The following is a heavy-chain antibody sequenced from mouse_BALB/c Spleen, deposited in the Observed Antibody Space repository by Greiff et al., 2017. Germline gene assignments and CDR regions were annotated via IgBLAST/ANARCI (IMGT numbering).Heavy chain of an antibody. CDR2: IDPANGNT. CDR3: ARGRYLFYYAMDY. Sequence: EVKLMESGAELVKPGASVKLSCTASGFNIKDTYMHWVKQRPEQGLEWIGRIDPANGNTKYDPKFQGKATITADTSSNTAYLQLSSLTSEDTAVYYCARGRYLFYYAMDYWGQGTSVTVSS. CDR1: GFNIKDTY. D-gene: IGHD2-14*01. V-gene: IGHV14-3*02. J-gene: IGHJ4*01.